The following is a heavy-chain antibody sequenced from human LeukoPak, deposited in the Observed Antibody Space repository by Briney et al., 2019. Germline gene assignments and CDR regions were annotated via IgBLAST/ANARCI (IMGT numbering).Heavy chain of an antibody. CDR2: ITSRSSFI. Sequence: PGGSLRLSCAASGFTFNTFNMKWVPQAPGEGRGWVSLITSRSSFIYYADAVKGRFTISRDNAKNSLYLQMDSLRAEDTAVYYCARGGTVMTENWFDTWGQGTLVTVSS. J-gene: IGHJ5*02. D-gene: IGHD1-7*01. CDR1: GFTFNTFN. V-gene: IGHV3-21*01. CDR3: ARGGTVMTENWFDT.